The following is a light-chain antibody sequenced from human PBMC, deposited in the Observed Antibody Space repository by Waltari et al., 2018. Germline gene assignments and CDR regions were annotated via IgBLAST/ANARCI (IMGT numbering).Light chain of an antibody. CDR1: RSNIGSNY. Sequence: QSVLTQPPSASETPGQRVTLSCSGSRSNIGSNYVYWYQQLPGTAPKLLIYTNDQRPSGVPDRFSGAKSGTSASLDISGLRSEDEADYYCAAWDDSLSGRWVFGGGTKLTVL. J-gene: IGLJ3*02. CDR3: AAWDDSLSGRWV. CDR2: TND. V-gene: IGLV1-47*01.